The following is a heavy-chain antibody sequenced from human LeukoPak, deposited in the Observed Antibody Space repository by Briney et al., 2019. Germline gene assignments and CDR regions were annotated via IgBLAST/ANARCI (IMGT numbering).Heavy chain of an antibody. CDR2: IRYDGSNK. V-gene: IGHV3-30*02. CDR3: AKSRPTYCGGDCPRGAFDI. Sequence: GGSPRLSCAASGFTFSSYGMHWVRQAPGKGLEWVAFIRYDGSNKYYADSVKGRFTISRDNSKNTLYLQMNSLRAEDTAVYYCAKSRPTYCGGDCPRGAFDIWGQGTMVTVSS. J-gene: IGHJ3*02. CDR1: GFTFSSYG. D-gene: IGHD2-21*01.